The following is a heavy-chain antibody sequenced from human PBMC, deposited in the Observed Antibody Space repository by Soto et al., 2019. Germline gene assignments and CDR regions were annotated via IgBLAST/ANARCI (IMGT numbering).Heavy chain of an antibody. D-gene: IGHD1-7*01. CDR1: GYTLTELS. CDR2: FDPEDGET. J-gene: IGHJ4*02. CDR3: ATDIKLKELRNY. V-gene: IGHV1-24*01. Sequence: EASVKVSCKVSGYTLTELSMHWVRQAPGKGLEWMGGFDPEDGETIYAQKFQGRVTMTEDTSTDTAYMELSSLRSEDTAVYYCATDIKLKELRNYWGQGTLVTVSS.